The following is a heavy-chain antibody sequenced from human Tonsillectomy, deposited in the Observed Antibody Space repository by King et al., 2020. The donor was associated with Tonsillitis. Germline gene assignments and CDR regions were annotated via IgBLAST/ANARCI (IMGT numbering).Heavy chain of an antibody. CDR1: GFTFSSYA. D-gene: IGHD3-9*01. V-gene: IGHV3-30*14. CDR3: ARVFPARAGYYLTYYYYYGMDV. CDR2: ISYDGSYK. J-gene: IGHJ6*02. Sequence: VQLVESGGGVVQPGRSLRLSCAASGFTFSSYAMHWVRQAPGKGLEWVAVISYDGSYKYYADSVKGRFTISRDNSKNTLYLQMNRLRAEDTAVYYCARVFPARAGYYLTYYYYYGMDVWGQGTTVTVSS.